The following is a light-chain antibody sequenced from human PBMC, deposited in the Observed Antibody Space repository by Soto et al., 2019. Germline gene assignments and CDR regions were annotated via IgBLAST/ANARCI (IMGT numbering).Light chain of an antibody. J-gene: IGKJ2*01. CDR1: QSVSNW. CDR3: QQYNSYSYT. Sequence: DIPMTQSPSTLSASIGDRVTITCRASQSVSNWLAWYQQKPGKAPKLLIYKASSLESGVPSRFSGSGSGTEFILTISRLQPDDFATYYCQQYNSYSYTFGQGTKLEIK. V-gene: IGKV1-5*03. CDR2: KAS.